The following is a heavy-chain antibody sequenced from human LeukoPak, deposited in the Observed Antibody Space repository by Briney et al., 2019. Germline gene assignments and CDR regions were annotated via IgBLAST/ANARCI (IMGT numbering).Heavy chain of an antibody. D-gene: IGHD3-16*01. J-gene: IGHJ4*02. V-gene: IGHV1-18*01. CDR3: ARDGFRGPADY. CDR1: GYTFTSFG. Sequence: ASVKVSCKASGYTFTSFGITWVRQAPGQGLEWMGWINTYDGNTKYAQKFQGRVTMTTDTSTSTAYMELRSLTSDDTAVYYCARDGFRGPADYWGQGTLVTVSS. CDR2: INTYDGNT.